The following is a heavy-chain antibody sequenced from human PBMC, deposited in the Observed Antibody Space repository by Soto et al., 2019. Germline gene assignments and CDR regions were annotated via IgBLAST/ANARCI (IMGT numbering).Heavy chain of an antibody. CDR2: INAGNGNT. Sequence: ASVKVSCKASGGTFSSYAMHWVRQAPGQRLEWMGWINAGNGNTKYSQKFQGRVTITRDTSASTAYMELSSLRSEDTAVYYCARDGLRYFDWLLGDQYGMDVWGQGTTVTVSS. D-gene: IGHD3-9*01. CDR3: ARDGLRYFDWLLGDQYGMDV. CDR1: GGTFSSYA. J-gene: IGHJ6*02. V-gene: IGHV1-3*01.